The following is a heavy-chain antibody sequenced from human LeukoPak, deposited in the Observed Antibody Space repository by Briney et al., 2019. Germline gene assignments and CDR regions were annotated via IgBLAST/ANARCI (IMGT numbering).Heavy chain of an antibody. J-gene: IGHJ5*02. D-gene: IGHD2-2*02. V-gene: IGHV5-51*01. CDR1: GYIFPNYW. CDR3: ARGPYAYTSSATLGSYNWFDP. CDR2: IYPGDSHT. Sequence: GESLKISCKGSGYIFPNYWIGWVRQMPGKGLEWMGIIYPGDSHTRYSPSFQDQVTISVDKSISTAYLQWSSLKASDTAMYYCARGPYAYTSSATLGSYNWFDPWGQGSLVTVSS.